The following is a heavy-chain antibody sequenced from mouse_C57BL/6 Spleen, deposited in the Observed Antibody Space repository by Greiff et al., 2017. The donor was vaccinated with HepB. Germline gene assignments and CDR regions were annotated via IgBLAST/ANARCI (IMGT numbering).Heavy chain of an antibody. CDR1: GFTFSDYG. CDR3: ARGGSNYPWFAY. Sequence: EVKLQESGGGLVQPGGSLKLSCAASGFTFSDYGMAWVRQAPRKGPEWVAFISNLAYSIYYADTVTGRFTISRENAKNTLYLEMSSLRSEDTAMYYCARGGSNYPWFAYWGQGTLVTVSA. D-gene: IGHD2-5*01. CDR2: ISNLAYSI. J-gene: IGHJ3*01. V-gene: IGHV5-15*01.